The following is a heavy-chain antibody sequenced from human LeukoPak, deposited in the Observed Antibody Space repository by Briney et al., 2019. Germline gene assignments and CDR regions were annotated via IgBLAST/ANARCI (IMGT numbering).Heavy chain of an antibody. CDR3: ALYCSGGSCHLDAFDI. CDR2: IYYSGST. CDR1: GGSISSSSYY. V-gene: IGHV4-39*01. D-gene: IGHD2-15*01. J-gene: IGHJ3*02. Sequence: SETLSLTCTVSGGSISSSSYYWGWIRQPPGKGLEWIGSIYYSGSTYYNPSLKSRVTISVVTSKNQFSLKLSSVTAADTAVYYCALYCSGGSCHLDAFDIWGQGTMVTVSS.